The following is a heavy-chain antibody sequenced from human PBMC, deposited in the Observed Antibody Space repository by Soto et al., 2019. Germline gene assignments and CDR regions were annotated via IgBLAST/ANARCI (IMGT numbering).Heavy chain of an antibody. Sequence: ASVNVSCKASEYIFTGYDMHWVRQAPGQGLGWMGRINPYSGDTNYAQKLQGRVTMTTDTSTSTAYMELRSLRSDDTAVYYCARDGGGFWSGSSWFDPWGQGTLVTV. D-gene: IGHD3-3*01. CDR1: EYIFTGYD. J-gene: IGHJ5*02. V-gene: IGHV1-18*04. CDR3: ARDGGGFWSGSSWFDP. CDR2: INPYSGDT.